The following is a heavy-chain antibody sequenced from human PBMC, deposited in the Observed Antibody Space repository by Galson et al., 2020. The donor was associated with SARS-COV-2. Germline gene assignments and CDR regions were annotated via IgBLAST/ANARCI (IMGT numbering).Heavy chain of an antibody. Sequence: GESLKISCKASGYTFTGYYMHWVRQAPGQGLEWMGWINPNSGGTKYAQKFQGRVTMTRDTSISTAYMELSRLRSDDTAVYYCARVAYYYDSSGYYYEEDYYGMDVWGQGTTVTVSS. CDR2: INPNSGGT. CDR1: GYTFTGYY. CDR3: ARVAYYYDSSGYYYEEDYYGMDV. V-gene: IGHV1-2*02. D-gene: IGHD3-22*01. J-gene: IGHJ6*02.